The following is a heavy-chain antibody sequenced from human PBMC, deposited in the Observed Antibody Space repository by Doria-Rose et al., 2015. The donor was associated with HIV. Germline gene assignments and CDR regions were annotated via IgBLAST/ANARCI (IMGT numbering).Heavy chain of an antibody. Sequence: SGPVLVKPTETLTLTCTVSGVSLSSPGMGVSWIRQPPGKALEWLANIFPDDERSYKTSLKSRLTISRGISKSQVVLTMTDRDPVDTATYYCARIKSSRWYHKYYFDFWGQGTLVIVSA. V-gene: IGHV2-26*01. CDR2: IFPDDER. D-gene: IGHD6-13*01. CDR3: ARIKSSRWYHKYYFDF. CDR1: GVSLSSPGMG. J-gene: IGHJ4*02.